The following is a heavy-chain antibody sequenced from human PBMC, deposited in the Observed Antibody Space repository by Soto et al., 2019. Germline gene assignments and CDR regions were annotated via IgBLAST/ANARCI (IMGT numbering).Heavy chain of an antibody. CDR3: ARMSEAFDI. CDR1: GFTLSTYS. Sequence: ELQLVESGGGLVQPGGSPRLSCAASGFTLSTYSMSWVRQAPGKGLEWVANVREDGSEKNYLESVKGRFTLSRDNAKNSLSLQMNRLRPDDTAVYYCARMSEAFDIWGQGTMVTVSS. J-gene: IGHJ3*02. CDR2: VREDGSEK. V-gene: IGHV3-7*03.